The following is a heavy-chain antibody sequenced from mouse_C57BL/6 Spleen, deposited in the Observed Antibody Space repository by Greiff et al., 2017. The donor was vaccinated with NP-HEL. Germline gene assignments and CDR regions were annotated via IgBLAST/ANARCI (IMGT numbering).Heavy chain of an antibody. Sequence: EVQLQQSGPELVKPGASVKIPCKASGYTFTDYNMDWVKQSHGKSLEWIGDINPNNGGTIYNQKFKGKATLTVDKSSSTAYMELRSLTSEDTAVYYCARGKFYYDYDERFAYWGQGTLVTVSA. CDR1: GYTFTDYN. J-gene: IGHJ3*01. CDR3: ARGKFYYDYDERFAY. D-gene: IGHD2-4*01. CDR2: INPNNGGT. V-gene: IGHV1-18*01.